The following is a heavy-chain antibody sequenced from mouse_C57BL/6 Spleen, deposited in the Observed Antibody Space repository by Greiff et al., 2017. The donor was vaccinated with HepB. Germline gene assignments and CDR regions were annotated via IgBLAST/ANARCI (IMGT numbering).Heavy chain of an antibody. Sequence: QVQLKQSGAELMKPGASVKLSCKATGYTFTGYWIEWVKQRPGHGLEWIGEILPGSGSTNYNEKFKGKATFTADTSSNTAYMQLSSLTTEDSAIYYCARKGLLDGSGGFAYWGQGTLVTVSA. V-gene: IGHV1-9*01. CDR1: GYTFTGYW. D-gene: IGHD1-1*01. CDR2: ILPGSGST. CDR3: ARKGLLDGSGGFAY. J-gene: IGHJ3*01.